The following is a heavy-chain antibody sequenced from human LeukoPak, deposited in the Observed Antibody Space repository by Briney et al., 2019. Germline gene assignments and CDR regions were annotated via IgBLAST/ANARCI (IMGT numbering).Heavy chain of an antibody. V-gene: IGHV4-31*03. D-gene: IGHD3-16*01. Sequence: SETLSLTCTVSGGTFSSGGYYWSWIRQHPGGGLEWFSCITYSAESYYTPSVKSRVTMSLDTSKTGFSRRLASVTAADTAVYYGGTGGDAERSGHWGQGTLVTVSS. CDR2: ITYSAES. CDR3: GTGGDAERSGH. J-gene: IGHJ4*02. CDR1: GGTFSSGGYY.